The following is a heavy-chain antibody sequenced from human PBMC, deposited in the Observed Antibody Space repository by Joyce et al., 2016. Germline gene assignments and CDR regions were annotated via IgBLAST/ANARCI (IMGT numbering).Heavy chain of an antibody. J-gene: IGHJ4*02. D-gene: IGHD2/OR15-2a*01. CDR3: VKDRISDLDY. V-gene: IGHV3-64D*06. Sequence: EVQLVESGGGLVQPGGSLRLSCSAAGFTFSSYGKNWVRQAPGKGLEYVSASNTNGGSTYYADSVKGRFTISRDNSKNTLYLQMSSLRPEDTAVYYCVKDRISDLDYWGQGTLVTVSS. CDR2: SNTNGGST. CDR1: GFTFSSYG.